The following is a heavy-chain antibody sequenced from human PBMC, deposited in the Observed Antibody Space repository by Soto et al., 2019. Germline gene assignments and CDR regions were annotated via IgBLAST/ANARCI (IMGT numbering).Heavy chain of an antibody. V-gene: IGHV3-9*01. CDR1: GFTFDDYA. J-gene: IGHJ4*02. Sequence: GGSLRLSCAASGFTFDDYAMHWVRQAPGKGLEWVSGISWNSGSIGYADSVKGRFTISRDNAKNSLYLQMNSLRAEDTALYYCAKLVSYGGNHDYWGQGTLVTVSS. D-gene: IGHD4-17*01. CDR2: ISWNSGSI. CDR3: AKLVSYGGNHDY.